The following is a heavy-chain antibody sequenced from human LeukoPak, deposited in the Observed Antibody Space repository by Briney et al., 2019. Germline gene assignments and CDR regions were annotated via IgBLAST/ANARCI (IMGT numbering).Heavy chain of an antibody. CDR2: IYYSGST. CDR3: ARDPRRSDSGSYYDWYFDL. D-gene: IGHD1-26*01. J-gene: IGHJ2*01. V-gene: IGHV4-59*01. Sequence: PSETLSLTCTVSGGSISSYYWSWIRQPPGKGLEWIGYIYYSGSTNYNPSLKSRVTISVDTSKNQFSLKLSSVTAADTAVYYCARDPRRSDSGSYYDWYFDLWGRGTLVTVSS. CDR1: GGSISSYY.